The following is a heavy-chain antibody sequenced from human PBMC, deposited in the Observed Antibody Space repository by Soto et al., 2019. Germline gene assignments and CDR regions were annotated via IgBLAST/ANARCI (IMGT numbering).Heavy chain of an antibody. Sequence: SETLSLTCTVSGGSISSYYWRWIRQPPGKGLDWIGYIYYSGSTNYNPSLKSRVTISVDTSKNQFSLKLSSVTAADTAVYYCAREGNGITFGGVIVPAPFDYWGQGTLVPVSS. V-gene: IGHV4-59*01. D-gene: IGHD3-16*02. CDR2: IYYSGST. J-gene: IGHJ4*02. CDR1: GGSISSYY. CDR3: AREGNGITFGGVIVPAPFDY.